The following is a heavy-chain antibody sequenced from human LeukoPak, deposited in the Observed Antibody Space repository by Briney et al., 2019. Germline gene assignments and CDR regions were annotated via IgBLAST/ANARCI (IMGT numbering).Heavy chain of an antibody. J-gene: IGHJ4*02. D-gene: IGHD2-21*02. Sequence: GASVKVSCKASGYTFTSYYMHWVRQAPGQGLEWMGIINPSGGSTSYAQKFQGRVTMTRDMSTSTVYMELSSLRSEDTAVYYCARERDPGECGGDCYPDYWGQGTLVTVSS. V-gene: IGHV1-46*01. CDR2: INPSGGST. CDR3: ARERDPGECGGDCYPDY. CDR1: GYTFTSYY.